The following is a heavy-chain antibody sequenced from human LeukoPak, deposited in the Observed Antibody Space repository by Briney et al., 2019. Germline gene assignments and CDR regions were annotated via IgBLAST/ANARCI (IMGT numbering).Heavy chain of an antibody. CDR2: ISGSGGST. D-gene: IGHD3-10*01. CDR1: GFTFSSYA. J-gene: IGHJ4*02. Sequence: GSLRLSCAASGFTFSSYAMSWVRQAPGKGLEWVSAISGSGGSTYYADSVKGRFTISRDNSKNTLYLQMNSLRAEDTAVYYCAKMVNYGSGSYPDYWGQGTLVTVSS. V-gene: IGHV3-23*01. CDR3: AKMVNYGSGSYPDY.